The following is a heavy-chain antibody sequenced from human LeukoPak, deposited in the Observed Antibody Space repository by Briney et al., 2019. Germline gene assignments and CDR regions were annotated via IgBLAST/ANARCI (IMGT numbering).Heavy chain of an antibody. CDR3: ARASLDYYDSSGMIDY. J-gene: IGHJ4*02. V-gene: IGHV1-69*04. Sequence: SVKVSCKASGGTFSSYAISWVRQAPGQGLEWMGRIIPILGIANYAQKFQGRVTITADKSTSTAYMELSSLRSEDTAVYYCARASLDYYDSSGMIDYWGQGTLVTVSS. CDR2: IIPILGIA. CDR1: GGTFSSYA. D-gene: IGHD3-22*01.